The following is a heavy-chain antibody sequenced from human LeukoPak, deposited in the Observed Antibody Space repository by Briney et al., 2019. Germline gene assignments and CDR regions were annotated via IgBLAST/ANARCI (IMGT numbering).Heavy chain of an antibody. D-gene: IGHD3-10*01. CDR2: ISGSGGST. CDR3: AKDRSHIRFGDSPANWFDP. J-gene: IGHJ5*02. Sequence: GGSLRLSCAASGFTFSSYAMSWVRQSPGKGLEWVSAISGSGGSTYYADSVKGRFTISRDNSKNTLYLQMNSLRAEDTAVYYCAKDRSHIRFGDSPANWFDPWGQGTLVTVSS. CDR1: GFTFSSYA. V-gene: IGHV3-23*01.